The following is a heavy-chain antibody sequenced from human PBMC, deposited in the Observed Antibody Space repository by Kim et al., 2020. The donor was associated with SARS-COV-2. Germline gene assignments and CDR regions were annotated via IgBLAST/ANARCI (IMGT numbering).Heavy chain of an antibody. Sequence: GGSLRLSCAASGFTFSSYSMNWVRQAPGKGLEWVSYISSSSSTIYYADSVKGRFTISRDNANNSLYLQMNSLRAEDTAVYYCSSLGASGDYWGQGTLVTV. J-gene: IGHJ4*02. V-gene: IGHV3-48*01. CDR3: SSLGASGDY. CDR1: GFTFSSYS. CDR2: ISSSSSTI. D-gene: IGHD1-26*01.